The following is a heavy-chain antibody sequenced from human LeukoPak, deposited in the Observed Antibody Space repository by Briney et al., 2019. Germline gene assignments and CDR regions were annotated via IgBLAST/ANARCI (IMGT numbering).Heavy chain of an antibody. CDR1: GFTVSSNY. J-gene: IGHJ4*02. Sequence: GGSLRLSCAASGFTVSSNYMSWVRQAPGKGLEWVSVIYSGGSTYYADSVKGRFTISRHNSKNTLYLQINSLRAEDTAVYYCARCKGSLLVQWGQGTLVTVSS. CDR3: ARCKGSLLVQ. V-gene: IGHV3-53*04. D-gene: IGHD2-21*01. CDR2: IYSGGST.